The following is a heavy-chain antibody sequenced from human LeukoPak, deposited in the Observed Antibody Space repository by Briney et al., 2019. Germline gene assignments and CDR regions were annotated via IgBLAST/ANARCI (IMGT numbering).Heavy chain of an antibody. CDR2: IYYSGST. CDR1: GGSISSYY. CDR3: ARVPDYGDLSIDY. J-gene: IGHJ4*02. D-gene: IGHD4-17*01. Sequence: SETLSLTCTVSGGSISSYYWSWIRQPPGKGLEWIGYIYYSGSTNYNPSLKSRVTISVDTSKNQFSLKLGSVTAADTAVYYCARVPDYGDLSIDYWGQGTLVTVSS. V-gene: IGHV4-59*01.